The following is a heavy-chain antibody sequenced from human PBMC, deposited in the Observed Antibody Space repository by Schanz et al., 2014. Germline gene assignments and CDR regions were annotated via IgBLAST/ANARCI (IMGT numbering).Heavy chain of an antibody. D-gene: IGHD3-10*01. V-gene: IGHV3-33*01. CDR3: ARAKRFGDMDV. CDR1: GFTLSSYG. CDR2: IWFDGTNK. Sequence: QVQLVESGGGVVQPGRSLRLSCSASGFTLSSYGMHWVRQAPGKGLEWLAVIWFDGTNKYNADSVKGRFTISRDTSKNTLYLLLNSLRAEDTAVYYCARAKRFGDMDVWGQGTTVTVSS. J-gene: IGHJ6*02.